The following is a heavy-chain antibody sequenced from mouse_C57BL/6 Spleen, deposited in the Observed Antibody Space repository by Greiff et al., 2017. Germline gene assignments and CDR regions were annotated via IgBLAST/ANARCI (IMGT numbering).Heavy chain of an antibody. CDR2: IDPSDSYT. V-gene: IGHV1-50*01. Sequence: QVQLQQPGAELVKPGASVKLSCTASGYTFTSYWMQWVKQRPGQGLEWIGEIDPSDSYTNYNQKFKGKATLTVDTSSSTAYLQLSSLTSEDAAVYYCARSKGGFDDWGQGTTLTVSS. CDR3: ARSKGGFDD. CDR1: GYTFTSYW. J-gene: IGHJ2*01.